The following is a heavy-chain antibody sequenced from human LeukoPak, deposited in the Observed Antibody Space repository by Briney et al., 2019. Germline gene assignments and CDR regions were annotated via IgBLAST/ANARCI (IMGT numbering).Heavy chain of an antibody. CDR2: IRYDGSNK. V-gene: IGHV3-30*02. CDR1: GFTFSSYG. CDR3: AKGAAAGTGRFDP. Sequence: GGSLRLSCAASGFTFSSYGMHWVRQAPGKGLEWVAFIRYDGSNKYYADSVKGRFTISRDNSKNTLYLQMNSLRAEDTAVYYCAKGAAAGTGRFDPWGQGTLVTVSS. D-gene: IGHD6-13*01. J-gene: IGHJ5*02.